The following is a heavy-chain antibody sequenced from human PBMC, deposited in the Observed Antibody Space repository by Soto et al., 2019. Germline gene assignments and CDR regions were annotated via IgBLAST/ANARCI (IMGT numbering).Heavy chain of an antibody. CDR1: GFSVTSNY. V-gene: IGHV3-53*01. CDR2: IYAGGNT. Sequence: VQLVESGGTLVQPGGSLRLSCAAPGFSVTSNYITWVRQAPGKGLECVSVIYAGGNTYYPDSVKGRFTIPSDNSKNTLFLQMNNLRAEDTAVYYCARVTTFYDILTSSYALNYFDYWGQGTRVTVSS. D-gene: IGHD3-9*01. J-gene: IGHJ4*02. CDR3: ARVTTFYDILTSSYALNYFDY.